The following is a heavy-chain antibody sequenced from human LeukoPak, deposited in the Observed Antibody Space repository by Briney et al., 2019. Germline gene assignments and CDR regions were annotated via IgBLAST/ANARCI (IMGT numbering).Heavy chain of an antibody. J-gene: IGHJ4*02. CDR1: GDSISSSSYY. CDR3: ARDAGNY. CDR2: IYHSGST. V-gene: IGHV4-30-2*01. Sequence: PSETLSLTCTVSGDSISSSSYYWSWIRQPPGKGLEWIGYIYHSGSTYYNPSLKSRVTISVDRSKNQFSLKLSSVTAADTAVYYCARDAGNYWGQGTLVTVSS.